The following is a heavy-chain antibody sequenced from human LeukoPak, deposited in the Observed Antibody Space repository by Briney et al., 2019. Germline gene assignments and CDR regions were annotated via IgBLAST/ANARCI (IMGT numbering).Heavy chain of an antibody. Sequence: GGSLRLSCAASGFTFSDYAMSWVRQATGKGLEGGSGIGNSGHSTYYADSVKGRFTISRDNSRNTLYLQMNSLRVEDTALFYCAKDFSSGYLGDGFDIWGQGTMVTVSA. D-gene: IGHD3-22*01. V-gene: IGHV3-23*01. CDR3: AKDFSSGYLGDGFDI. CDR2: IGNSGHST. CDR1: GFTFSDYA. J-gene: IGHJ3*02.